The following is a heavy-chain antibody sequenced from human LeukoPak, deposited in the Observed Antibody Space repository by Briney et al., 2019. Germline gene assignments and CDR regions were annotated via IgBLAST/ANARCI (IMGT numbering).Heavy chain of an antibody. J-gene: IGHJ4*02. CDR2: INHSGST. CDR1: GGSFSGYY. Sequence: SETLYLTCAVYGGSFSGYYWSWIRQPPGKGLEWIGEINHSGSTNYNPSLKSRVTISVDTSKNQFSLKLSSVTAADTAVYYCASGPLGYCSGGSCYSRATTDYWGLATLVTVSS. D-gene: IGHD2-15*01. V-gene: IGHV4-34*01. CDR3: ASGPLGYCSGGSCYSRATTDY.